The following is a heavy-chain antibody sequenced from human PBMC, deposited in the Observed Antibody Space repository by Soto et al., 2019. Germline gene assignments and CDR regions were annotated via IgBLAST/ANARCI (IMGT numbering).Heavy chain of an antibody. Sequence: QITLKESGPTLVKPTQTLTLTCTFSGFSLSTSGVGVGWIRQPPGKALEWLTLIYWDDDKRYSPSLKSRLTIPKDPSKNQVVLTMTNMDPVDTATYYCAHRVFGDYVFGGFDPWGQGTLVTVSS. CDR1: GFSLSTSGVG. V-gene: IGHV2-5*02. D-gene: IGHD4-17*01. CDR3: AHRVFGDYVFGGFDP. CDR2: IYWDDDK. J-gene: IGHJ5*02.